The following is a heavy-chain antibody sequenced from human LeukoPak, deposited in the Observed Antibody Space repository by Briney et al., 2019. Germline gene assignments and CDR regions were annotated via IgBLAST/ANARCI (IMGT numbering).Heavy chain of an antibody. V-gene: IGHV3-7*01. CDR3: ARDENRSYDSGGQFDY. Sequence: PGGSLRLSCVASGFTFSNYWMSWVRQAPGKGLEWVANIKQDGGEKLYVDSVKGRFTISRDNAKNSLYLQMNSLRAEDTAVYYCARDENRSYDSGGQFDYWGQGTLVTVSS. J-gene: IGHJ4*02. D-gene: IGHD3-22*01. CDR2: IKQDGGEK. CDR1: GFTFSNYW.